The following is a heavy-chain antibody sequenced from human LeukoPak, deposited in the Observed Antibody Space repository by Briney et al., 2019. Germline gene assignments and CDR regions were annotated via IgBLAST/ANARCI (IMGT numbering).Heavy chain of an antibody. J-gene: IGHJ4*02. CDR2: ISPTGSTT. D-gene: IGHD2/OR15-2a*01. Sequence: GGSLRLSCAPSGFSFSGHWMHWARQLPGEGLVWVSRISPTGSTTSYADSVTGRFTVSRDNAKNTLYLQVNNLRAEDTAVYYCSRGPNSNWSGLDFWGQGTLLTVSS. CDR3: SRGPNSNWSGLDF. V-gene: IGHV3-74*01. CDR1: GFSFSGHW.